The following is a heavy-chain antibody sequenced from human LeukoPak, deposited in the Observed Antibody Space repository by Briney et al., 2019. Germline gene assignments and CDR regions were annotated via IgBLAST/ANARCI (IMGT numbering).Heavy chain of an antibody. CDR2: ISAYNGNT. Sequence: GASVKVSCKASGYTFTSYGLSWVRQAPGQGLEWMGRISAYNGNTNYAQKLQGRVTMTTDTSTSTAYMELRSLRSDDTAVYYCARDHYDFWSGYLNDAFDIWGQGTMVTVSS. V-gene: IGHV1-18*01. J-gene: IGHJ3*02. D-gene: IGHD3-3*01. CDR3: ARDHYDFWSGYLNDAFDI. CDR1: GYTFTSYG.